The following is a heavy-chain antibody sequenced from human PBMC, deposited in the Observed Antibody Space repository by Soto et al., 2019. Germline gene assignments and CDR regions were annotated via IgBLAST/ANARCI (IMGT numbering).Heavy chain of an antibody. J-gene: IGHJ6*03. D-gene: IGHD3-9*01. V-gene: IGHV4-31*03. CDR2: IYYSGST. CDR3: ARVRMTIFYYMDV. Sequence: SETLSLTSTVSGGSISSGGYYWSWIRQHPGKGLEWIGYIYYSGSTYYNPSLKSRVTVLVDTSKNQFSLKLSSVTAADTAVYYCARVRMTIFYYMDVWGKGTTVTVSS. CDR1: GGSISSGGYY.